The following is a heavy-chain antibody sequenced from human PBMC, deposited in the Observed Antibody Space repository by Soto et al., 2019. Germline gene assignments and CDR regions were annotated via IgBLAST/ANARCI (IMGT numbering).Heavy chain of an antibody. J-gene: IGHJ2*01. CDR2: IKTKTDGGPT. Sequence: EEQLVESGGGLVKPGGSLRLSCAASGFTFSNAWMSGVRQAPGKGLEWVGRIKTKTDGGPTDYAAPVKDRFTISRDDSKNTVYLQMNSLKTEDTAVYYCATASSGFARYFDLWGRGTLVIVSS. D-gene: IGHD5-12*01. CDR3: ATASSGFARYFDL. V-gene: IGHV3-15*01. CDR1: GFTFSNAW.